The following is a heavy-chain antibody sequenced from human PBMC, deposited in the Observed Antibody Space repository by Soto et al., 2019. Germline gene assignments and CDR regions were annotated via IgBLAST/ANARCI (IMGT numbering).Heavy chain of an antibody. D-gene: IGHD3-10*01. V-gene: IGHV3-21*02. CDR1: GFPFSSFS. CDR3: ARVTAGSGSYQIDL. CDR2: IGRVSTYI. Sequence: QLVESGGGLVKPGGSLRLSCVASGFPFSSFSLNWSRQAPGKGLEWVSSIGRVSTYIYYADSVRGRFTVSRDNAKNSVYLQMNGLTAEDSGIYYCARVTAGSGSYQIDLWGQGTLVTVSS. J-gene: IGHJ4*02.